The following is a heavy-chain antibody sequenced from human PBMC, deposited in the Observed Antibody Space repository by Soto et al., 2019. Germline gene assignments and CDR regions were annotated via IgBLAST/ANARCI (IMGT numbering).Heavy chain of an antibody. Sequence: SETLSLTCTVSGGSISSSSYYWGWIRQPPGKGLEWIGSIYYSGSTYYNPSLKSRVTISVDTSKNQFSLKLSSVTAADTAVYYCARHCQRWSLRWCAFDIWGQGTLVTV. D-gene: IGHD2-21*01. CDR3: ARHCQRWSLRWCAFDI. V-gene: IGHV4-39*01. CDR1: GGSISSSSYY. CDR2: IYYSGST. J-gene: IGHJ3*02.